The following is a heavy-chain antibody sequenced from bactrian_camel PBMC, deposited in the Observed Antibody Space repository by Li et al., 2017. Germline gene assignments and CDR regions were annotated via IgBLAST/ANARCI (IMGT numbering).Heavy chain of an antibody. V-gene: IGHV3-2*01. CDR1: EFSLY. CDR3: ATDRASSWFRYEYDN. D-gene: IGHD6*01. Sequence: QVQLVESGGGSVQPGTSARLSCVASEFSLYMVWVRQAPGKGLEWVASIYTGSSPQYTGGETTFYADSIKGRFTISRDNAKNALYLQMDSLSTDDTAVYYCATDRASSWFRYEYDNWGRGTQVTVS. J-gene: IGHJ4*01. CDR2: IYTGSSPQYTGGETT.